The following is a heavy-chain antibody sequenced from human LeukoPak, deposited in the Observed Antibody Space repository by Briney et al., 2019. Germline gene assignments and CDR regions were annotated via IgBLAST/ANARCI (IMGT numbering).Heavy chain of an antibody. J-gene: IGHJ4*02. CDR1: GFTFSSYS. D-gene: IGHD1-1*01. CDR3: AKSVALGGGRPVDY. V-gene: IGHV3-21*01. CDR2: ISSSSSYI. Sequence: GGSLRLSCAASGFTFSSYSMNWVRQAPGKGLEWVSSISSSSSYIYYADSVKGRFTISRDNAKNSLYLQMNSLRAEDTAVYYCAKSVALGGGRPVDYWGQGSLVTVSS.